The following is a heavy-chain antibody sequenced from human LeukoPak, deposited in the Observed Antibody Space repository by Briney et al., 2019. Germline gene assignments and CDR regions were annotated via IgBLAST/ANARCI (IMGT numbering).Heavy chain of an antibody. V-gene: IGHV3-9*01. CDR1: GFSLDDYA. CDR3: AKDNGPKSAFDI. Sequence: QPGGSLRLSCAASGFSLDDYAIHWVRHPPGKGLEWVSGISWNSANIVYADSIKGRFTISRDNAKNSVDLQIDSLRAEDTALYYCAKDNGPKSAFDIWGQGTVVIVSS. J-gene: IGHJ3*02. CDR2: ISWNSANI.